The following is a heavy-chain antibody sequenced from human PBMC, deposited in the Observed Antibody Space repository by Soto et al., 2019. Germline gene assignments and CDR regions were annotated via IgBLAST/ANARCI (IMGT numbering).Heavy chain of an antibody. CDR2: TYYRSKWYN. J-gene: IGHJ5*02. CDR1: GDSVSSNSAA. D-gene: IGHD3-10*01. V-gene: IGHV6-1*01. Sequence: PSQTLSLTCAISGDSVSSNSAAWNWIRQSPSRGLEWLGRTYYRSKWYNDYAASVKSRITINPDTSKNQFSLQLNSVTPEETAVYYDTNDHLSMVRGVIKNWFDPWGQGTLVTVSS. CDR3: TNDHLSMVRGVIKNWFDP.